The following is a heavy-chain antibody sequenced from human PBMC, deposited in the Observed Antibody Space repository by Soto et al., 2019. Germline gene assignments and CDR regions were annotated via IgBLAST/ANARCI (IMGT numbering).Heavy chain of an antibody. CDR2: ISSSSSYI. CDR1: GFTFSSYS. J-gene: IGHJ3*02. Sequence: GGSLRLSCAASGFTFSSYSMNWVRQAPGKGLEWVSSISSSSSYIYYADSVKGRFTISRDNAKNSLYLQMNSLRAEDTAVYYCAGRFLEWLFPESDAFDIWGQGTMVTVSS. CDR3: AGRFLEWLFPESDAFDI. V-gene: IGHV3-21*01. D-gene: IGHD3-3*01.